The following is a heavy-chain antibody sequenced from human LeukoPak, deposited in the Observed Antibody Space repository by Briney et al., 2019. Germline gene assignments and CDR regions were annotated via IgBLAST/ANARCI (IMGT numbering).Heavy chain of an antibody. CDR3: SRFPRISGHFDY. V-gene: IGHV3-53*01. Sequence: GGSLRLSCAASGFTVSSNYMSWVRQAPGKGLEWVSVIYSGGSTYYADSVKGRFTISRDNSKSTLYLQMNSLRAEDTAVYYCSRFPRISGHFDYWGQGPLVTVSS. CDR1: GFTVSSNY. J-gene: IGHJ4*02. D-gene: IGHD3-10*01. CDR2: IYSGGST.